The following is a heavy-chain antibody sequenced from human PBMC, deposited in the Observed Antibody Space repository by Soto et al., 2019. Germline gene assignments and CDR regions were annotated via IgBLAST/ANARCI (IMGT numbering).Heavy chain of an antibody. V-gene: IGHV5-51*01. Sequence: GESLRISCKASGYSFTDYWIGWVRQMPGKGLEWMGIIYPGDSDTKYSPSFQGQVTMSADKSISTAYLQWNSLKASDTAMYYCARDGLSSSSSFDYWGQGTLVTVSS. D-gene: IGHD6-6*01. CDR3: ARDGLSSSSSFDY. J-gene: IGHJ4*02. CDR1: GYSFTDYW. CDR2: IYPGDSDT.